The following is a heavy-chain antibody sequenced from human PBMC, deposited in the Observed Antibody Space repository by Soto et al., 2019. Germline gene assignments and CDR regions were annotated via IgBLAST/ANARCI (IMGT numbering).Heavy chain of an antibody. CDR3: ARHRGSGSYYIRGVMDV. V-gene: IGHV1-2*02. J-gene: IGHJ6*02. CDR1: GYTFTGYY. CDR2: INPNSGGT. D-gene: IGHD3-10*01. Sequence: ASVKVSCKASGYTFTGYYMHWVRQAPGQGLEWMGWINPNSGGTNYAQKFQGRVTITADESTSTAYMELSSLRSEDTAVYYCARHRGSGSYYIRGVMDVWGQGTTDTVSS.